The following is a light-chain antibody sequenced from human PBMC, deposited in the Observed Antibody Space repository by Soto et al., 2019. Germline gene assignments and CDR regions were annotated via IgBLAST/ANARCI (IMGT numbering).Light chain of an antibody. CDR1: SSDVGSYNL. J-gene: IGLJ1*01. Sequence: QSVLTQPASVSGSPGQSITISCTGTSSDVGSYNLVSWYQQHPGNAPKLLIYEGSKRPSGVSNRFSGSKSGNTASLTISGLQAEDEADYYCCSYAGSSTFYVFGTGTKVTVL. CDR2: EGS. CDR3: CSYAGSSTFYV. V-gene: IGLV2-23*01.